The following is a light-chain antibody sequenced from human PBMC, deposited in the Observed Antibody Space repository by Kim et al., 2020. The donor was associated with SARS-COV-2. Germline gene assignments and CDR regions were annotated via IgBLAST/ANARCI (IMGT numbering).Light chain of an antibody. CDR3: QQYCNYPLT. CDR1: QSIPVW. V-gene: IGKV1-5*03. J-gene: IGKJ4*01. CDR2: TAS. Sequence: ASVGDRVNITCRASQSIPVWLAWYQQKPGKAPKLVISTASTLESGVPSRFSGSGSGTEFTLTISSLHPDDLATYFCQQYCNYPLTFGGGTKVDIK.